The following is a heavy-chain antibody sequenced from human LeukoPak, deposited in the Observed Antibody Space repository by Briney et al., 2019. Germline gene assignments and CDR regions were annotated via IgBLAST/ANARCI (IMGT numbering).Heavy chain of an antibody. J-gene: IGHJ6*02. D-gene: IGHD3-22*01. CDR2: IYTSGST. CDR1: GGSISSYY. CDR3: ARDLYDSSGYYPDYYYYYGMDV. Sequence: SETLSLTCTVSGGSISSYYWSWLRQPAGKGLEWIGRIYTSGSTNYNPSLKSRVTMSVDTSKNQFSLKLSSVTAADTAVYYCARDLYDSSGYYPDYYYYYGMDVWGQGTTVTVSS. V-gene: IGHV4-4*07.